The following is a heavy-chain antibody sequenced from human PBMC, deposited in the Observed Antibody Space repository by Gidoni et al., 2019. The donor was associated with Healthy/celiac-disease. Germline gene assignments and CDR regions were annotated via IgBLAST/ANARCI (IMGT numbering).Heavy chain of an antibody. CDR1: GGSISSSSYY. CDR2: IYYSGST. V-gene: IGHV4-39*01. J-gene: IGHJ4*02. CDR3: ASLAVHYYDSNPFDY. Sequence: QLQLQESGPGLVKPSETLSLTCTVSGGSISSSSYYWGWIRQPPGKGLEWIGSIYYSGSTYYNPSLKSRVTISVDTSKNQFSLKLSSVTAADTAVYYCASLAVHYYDSNPFDYWGQGTLVTVSS. D-gene: IGHD3-22*01.